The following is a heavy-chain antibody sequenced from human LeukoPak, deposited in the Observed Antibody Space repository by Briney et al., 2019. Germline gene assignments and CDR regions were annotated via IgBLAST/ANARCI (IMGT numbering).Heavy chain of an antibody. J-gene: IGHJ4*02. Sequence: GGSLRLSCAASGFTFSTHSMYWVRQAPGKGLEWVSSISASSNFIHYAESVRGRFTISRDNAKNSLYLQMNSLGAQDTAVYYCARPATGYCSSDGCHWDSWGQGTLVTVSS. CDR3: ARPATGYCSSDGCHWDS. CDR1: GFTFSTHS. D-gene: IGHD2-2*01. CDR2: ISASSNFI. V-gene: IGHV3-21*01.